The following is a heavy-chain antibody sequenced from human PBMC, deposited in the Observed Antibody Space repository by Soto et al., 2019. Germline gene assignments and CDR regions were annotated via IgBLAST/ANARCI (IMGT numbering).Heavy chain of an antibody. CDR1: GYTFTSYG. CDR3: ARVFDFWSGSYNWFDP. CDR2: ISAYNGNT. V-gene: IGHV1-18*01. J-gene: IGHJ5*02. D-gene: IGHD3-3*01. Sequence: ASVKVSCKASGYTFTSYGISWVRQAPGQGLEWMGWISAYNGNTNYAQKLQGRVTMTTDTSTSTAYTELRSLRSDDTAVYYCARVFDFWSGSYNWFDPWGQGTLVTVSS.